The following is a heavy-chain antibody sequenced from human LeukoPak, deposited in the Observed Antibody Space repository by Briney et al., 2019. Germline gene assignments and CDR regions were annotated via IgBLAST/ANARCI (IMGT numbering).Heavy chain of an antibody. Sequence: ASEALSLTCTVSGGSISSSSYYWGWIRQPPGKWLEWIACIYYSGSTNNNPSLKSRVTISVDTSKNQFSLKLSSVTAADTAVYYCARRRTMFGYFAGEFDYWGQGTLVTVSS. CDR2: IYYSGST. D-gene: IGHD3-10*02. V-gene: IGHV4-39*01. CDR3: ARRRTMFGYFAGEFDY. J-gene: IGHJ4*02. CDR1: GGSISSSSYY.